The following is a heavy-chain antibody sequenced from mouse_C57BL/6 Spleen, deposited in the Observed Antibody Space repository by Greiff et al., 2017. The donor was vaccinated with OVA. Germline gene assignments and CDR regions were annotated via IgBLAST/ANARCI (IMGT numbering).Heavy chain of an antibody. Sequence: QVQLQQSGAELVRPGTSVKMSCKASGYTFTNYWIGWAKQRPGHGLEWIGDIYPGGGYTNYNEKFKGKATLTADKSSSTAYMQFSSLTSEDSAIYYCARGYYGSSYYFDYWGQGTTLTVSS. D-gene: IGHD1-1*01. J-gene: IGHJ2*01. CDR1: GYTFTNYW. V-gene: IGHV1-63*01. CDR3: ARGYYGSSYYFDY. CDR2: IYPGGGYT.